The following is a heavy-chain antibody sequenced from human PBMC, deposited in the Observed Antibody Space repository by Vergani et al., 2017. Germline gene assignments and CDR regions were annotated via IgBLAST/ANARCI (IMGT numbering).Heavy chain of an antibody. CDR3: AGGAAAAAPSWYFDV. D-gene: IGHD6-13*01. CDR2: IYYSGST. J-gene: IGHJ2*01. V-gene: IGHV4-59*01. CDR1: GGSISSYY. Sequence: QVQLQESGPGLVKPSETLSLTCTVSGGSISSYYWSWIRQPPGKGLEWIGYIYYSGSTNYNPSLKSRVTISVDTSKNQFSLKLSSVTAADTAVYYCAGGAAAAAPSWYFDVWGRGTLVTVSS.